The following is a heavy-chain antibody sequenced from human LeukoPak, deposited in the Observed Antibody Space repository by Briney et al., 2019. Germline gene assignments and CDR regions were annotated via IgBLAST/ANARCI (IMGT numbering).Heavy chain of an antibody. V-gene: IGHV3-7*01. J-gene: IGHJ4*02. Sequence: GGSLRLSCAASGFTFENYWMSWVRQVPRKGPVWVANIKQDGSVEHYLDSVKGRFTISRDNAKNSLFLQMDSLIAEDTAVYYCARWAGVTDQWGQGTLVTVSS. D-gene: IGHD5-18*01. CDR1: GFTFENYW. CDR2: IKQDGSVE. CDR3: ARWAGVTDQ.